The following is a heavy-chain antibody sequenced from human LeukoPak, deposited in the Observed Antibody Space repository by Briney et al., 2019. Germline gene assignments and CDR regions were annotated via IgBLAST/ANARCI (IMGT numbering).Heavy chain of an antibody. J-gene: IGHJ3*02. CDR2: ISSSSSTI. D-gene: IGHD5-24*01. CDR1: GFTFSSYS. CDR3: ARYRPLREDAFDI. V-gene: IGHV3-48*01. Sequence: PGGSLRLSCAASGFTFSSYSMNWVRQAPGKGLEWVSYISSSSSTIYYADSVKGRFTISRDNSKNTLYLQMNSLRAEDTAVYYCARYRPLREDAFDIWGQGTMVTVSS.